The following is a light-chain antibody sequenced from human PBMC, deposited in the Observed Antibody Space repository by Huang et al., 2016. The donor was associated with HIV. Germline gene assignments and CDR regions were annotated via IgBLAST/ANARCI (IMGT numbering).Light chain of an antibody. CDR1: QSVGPY. CDR3: QQRSNWPPIT. CDR2: GAS. Sequence: DIVLTQSPATLSLSPGERATLSCRASQSVGPYLAWYQQRSGQAPRLLIYGASNRATGSPARVSGSGSGTDFTLTISSLEPEDFALYYCQQRSNWPPITFGQGTRLEIK. J-gene: IGKJ5*01. V-gene: IGKV3-11*01.